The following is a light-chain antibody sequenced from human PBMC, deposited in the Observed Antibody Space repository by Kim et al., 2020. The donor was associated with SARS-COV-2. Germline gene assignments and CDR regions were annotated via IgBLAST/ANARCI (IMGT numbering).Light chain of an antibody. CDR2: DAS. CDR3: HQYNSFPLT. CDR1: QSISSW. V-gene: IGKV1-5*01. J-gene: IGKJ4*01. Sequence: DIQMTQFPSTLSASVGDRVTITCRASQSISSWLAWYQQKPGKAPKFLIYDASTLESGVPSRFSGSGSGTVFTLTISSLQPDDFATYYCHQYNSFPLTFGGGTKVDIK.